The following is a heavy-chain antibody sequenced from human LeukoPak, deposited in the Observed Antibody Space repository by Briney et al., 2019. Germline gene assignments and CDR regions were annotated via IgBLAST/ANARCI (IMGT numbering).Heavy chain of an antibody. J-gene: IGHJ5*02. CDR3: ARAFS. CDR2: IKEDGSQK. V-gene: IGHV3-7*01. D-gene: IGHD3-16*01. Sequence: AGGSLRLSCAASGFSLSSQWMSWVRQAPGKGPEWVAKIKEDGSQKSYVDSVKGRFTISRDNAKNSLYLQMNSLRAEDTAVYYCARAFSWGQGTLVTVSS. CDR1: GFSLSSQW.